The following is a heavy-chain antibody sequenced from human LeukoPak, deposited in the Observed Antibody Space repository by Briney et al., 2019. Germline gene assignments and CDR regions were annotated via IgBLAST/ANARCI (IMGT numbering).Heavy chain of an antibody. CDR3: ARDRGSREDGMDV. V-gene: IGHV3-33*01. CDR1: GFTFSSHG. J-gene: IGHJ6*02. D-gene: IGHD1-26*01. CDR2: IWSDGSNK. Sequence: PGGSLRLSCAASGFTFSSHGMHWVRQAPGKGLEWVAFIWSDGSNKQYAETVKGRFTISRDSSKNTLYLQMNSLRAEDTAVYYCARDRGSREDGMDVWGQGTTVTASS.